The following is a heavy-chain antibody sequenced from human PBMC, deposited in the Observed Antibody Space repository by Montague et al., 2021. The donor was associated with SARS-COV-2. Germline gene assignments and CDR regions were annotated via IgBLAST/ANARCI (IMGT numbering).Heavy chain of an antibody. Sequence: SETLSLTCSVSGDSISSYYWSWIRQSPGRGLDWIGHIYYTGSTNYNPSLKSRVTISVDTSKNQFSLKLSSVTAADTAVYYCARQYYDSSGEDAFDIWGQGTMVTVSS. CDR3: ARQYYDSSGEDAFDI. J-gene: IGHJ3*02. CDR2: IYYTGST. V-gene: IGHV4-59*08. CDR1: GDSISSYY. D-gene: IGHD3-22*01.